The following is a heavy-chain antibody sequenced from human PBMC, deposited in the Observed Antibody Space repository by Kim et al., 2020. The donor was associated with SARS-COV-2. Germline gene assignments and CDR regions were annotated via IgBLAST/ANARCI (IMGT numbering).Heavy chain of an antibody. CDR2: SDGSNK. Sequence: SDGSNKYYAQSVKGRFTISRDNSKNMLFLQMNSLRAEDTAVYYCANFESWGQGTLVTVSS. J-gene: IGHJ4*02. V-gene: IGHV3-33*06. CDR3: ANFES.